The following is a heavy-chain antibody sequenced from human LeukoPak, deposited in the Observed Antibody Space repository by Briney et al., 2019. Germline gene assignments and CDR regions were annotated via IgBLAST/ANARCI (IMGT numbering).Heavy chain of an antibody. D-gene: IGHD6-13*01. CDR1: GLTFSIHW. CDR2: INQDGSDK. V-gene: IGHV3-7*01. J-gene: IGHJ4*02. CDR3: ARDHRYSSSWPIFDY. Sequence: PGGSLRLSCAASGLTFSIHWMNWVRQAPGKGLECVANINQDGSDKYYVDSVKGRFTISRDNAKNSLYLQMNSLRAEDTAVYYCARDHRYSSSWPIFDYWGQGTLVTVSS.